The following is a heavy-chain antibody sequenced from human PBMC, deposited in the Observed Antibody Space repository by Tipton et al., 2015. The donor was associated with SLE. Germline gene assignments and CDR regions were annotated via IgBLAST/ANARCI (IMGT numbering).Heavy chain of an antibody. CDR2: IYHSGST. Sequence: LRLSCAASGFTFSTYAMHWVRQAPGKGLEWIGSIYHSGSTYYNPSLKSRVTISVDTSKNQFSLKLSSVTAADTAVYYCARRRGSSGWSNNWFDPWGQGTLVTVSS. CDR1: GFTFSTYA. V-gene: IGHV4-38-2*01. D-gene: IGHD6-19*01. J-gene: IGHJ5*02. CDR3: ARRRGSSGWSNNWFDP.